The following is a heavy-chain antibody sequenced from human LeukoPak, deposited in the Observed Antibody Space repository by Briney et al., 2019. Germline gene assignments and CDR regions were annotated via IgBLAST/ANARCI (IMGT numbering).Heavy chain of an antibody. CDR3: ARERYYYDSSDYYRDYFYYYYMDV. J-gene: IGHJ6*03. V-gene: IGHV3-53*01. D-gene: IGHD3-22*01. CDR1: GFTVSSNY. CDR2: IYSGGST. Sequence: GGSLRLSCAASGFTVSSNYMSWVRQAPGKGLEWVSVIYSGGSTYYADSVKGRFTISRDNSKNTLYLQMNSLRAEDTAVYYCARERYYYDSSDYYRDYFYYYYMDVWGKGTTVTVSS.